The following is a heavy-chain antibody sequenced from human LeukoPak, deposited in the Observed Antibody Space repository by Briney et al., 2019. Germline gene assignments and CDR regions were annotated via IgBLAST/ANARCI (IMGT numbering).Heavy chain of an antibody. V-gene: IGHV4-61*02. CDR3: ARESLTWLQSRTSWFDP. Sequence: SETLSLTCTVSGGSISSSSYYWSWIRQPAGKGLERIGRIYTSGTTHYNPSLKSRVTMSVDTSKNQFSLRLSSVTAADTAVYYCARESLTWLQSRTSWFDPWGQGTLVTVSS. CDR1: GGSISSSSYY. J-gene: IGHJ5*02. D-gene: IGHD5-24*01. CDR2: IYTSGTT.